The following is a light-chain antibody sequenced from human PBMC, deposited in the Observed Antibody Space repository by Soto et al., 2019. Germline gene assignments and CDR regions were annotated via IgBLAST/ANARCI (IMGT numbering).Light chain of an antibody. V-gene: IGLV2-14*01. Sequence: QSALTQPASVSGSPGQSITISCTGTSSDVGGYNYVSWYQQHPGKAPKLMIYDVSNRPSGVSNRFSGSKSSNTASLTISGLQAEDEAGYYCSSYTSSSFYVFGTGTKLTVL. J-gene: IGLJ1*01. CDR1: SSDVGGYNY. CDR3: SSYTSSSFYV. CDR2: DVS.